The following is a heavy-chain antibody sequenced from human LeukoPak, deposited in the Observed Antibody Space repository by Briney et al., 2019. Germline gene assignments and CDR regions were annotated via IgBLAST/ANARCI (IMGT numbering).Heavy chain of an antibody. J-gene: IGHJ4*02. CDR1: GGSISSYY. Sequence: SETLSLTCTVSGGSISSYYWSWIRQPPGKGLEWIGYVYYSGSTNYNPSPKSRVTISVDTSKNQFSLKLSSVTAADAAVYYCARRGTAWVIDYWGQGTLVTVSS. V-gene: IGHV4-59*01. CDR3: ARRGTAWVIDY. D-gene: IGHD2-21*02. CDR2: VYYSGST.